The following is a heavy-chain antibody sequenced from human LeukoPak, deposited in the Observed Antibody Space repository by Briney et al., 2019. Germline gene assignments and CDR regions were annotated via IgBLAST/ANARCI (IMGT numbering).Heavy chain of an antibody. CDR2: ISGSGGNT. Sequence: GGSLRLSCAASGFTFSSYAMNWVRQVPGKGLEWVSSISGSGGNTYYADSVKSRFTISRDNSKNTLYLQMNSLRSDDTAVYYCASSWSTRQLVAYDYWGQGTLVTVSS. V-gene: IGHV3-23*01. J-gene: IGHJ4*02. D-gene: IGHD6-6*01. CDR3: ASSWSTRQLVAYDY. CDR1: GFTFSSYA.